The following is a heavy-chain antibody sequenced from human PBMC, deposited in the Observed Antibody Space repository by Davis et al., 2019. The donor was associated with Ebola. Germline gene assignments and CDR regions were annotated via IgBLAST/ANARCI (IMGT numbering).Heavy chain of an antibody. Sequence: GESLKISCAASGFTFSSYAMSWVRQAPGKGLEWVSAIIGSGGSTYYADSVKGRFTISRDNSKNTLYLQMNSLRAEDTAVYYCAKLGSGLPFDYWGQGTLVTVSS. J-gene: IGHJ4*02. CDR1: GFTFSSYA. D-gene: IGHD6-19*01. CDR3: AKLGSGLPFDY. V-gene: IGHV3-23*01. CDR2: IIGSGGST.